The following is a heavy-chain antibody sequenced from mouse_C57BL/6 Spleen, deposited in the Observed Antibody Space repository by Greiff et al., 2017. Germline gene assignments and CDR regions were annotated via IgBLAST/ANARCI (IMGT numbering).Heavy chain of an antibody. J-gene: IGHJ1*03. CDR2: INYDGSCT. CDR1: GFTFSDYY. D-gene: IGHD1-1*01. Sequence: EVQGVESEGGLVQPGSSMKLSCTASGFTFSDYYMAWVRQVPEKGLEWVANINYDGSCTYYLDSLQSRFIISRDNAKNILYLQMSSLKSEDTAKYYCERAPITTVVAATYWYFDVWGKGTTVTVSS. CDR3: ERAPITTVVAATYWYFDV. V-gene: IGHV5-16*01.